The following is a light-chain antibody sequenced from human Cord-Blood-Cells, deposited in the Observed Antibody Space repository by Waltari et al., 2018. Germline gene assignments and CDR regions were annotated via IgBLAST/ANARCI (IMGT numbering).Light chain of an antibody. CDR1: QSVSSN. CDR3: QQYNNWPYT. J-gene: IGKJ2*01. V-gene: IGKV3-15*01. CDR2: GAS. Sequence: EIVMTQSPATLYVSPGERANLPCRASQSVSSNLAWYQQKPGQAPRLLIYGASTRATGIPARFSGSGSGTEFTLTISSLQSEDFAVYYCQQYNNWPYTFGQGTKLEIK.